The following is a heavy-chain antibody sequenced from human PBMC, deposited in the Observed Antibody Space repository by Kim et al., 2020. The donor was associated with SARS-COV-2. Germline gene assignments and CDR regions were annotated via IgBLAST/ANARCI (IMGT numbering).Heavy chain of an antibody. V-gene: IGHV4-38-2*02. Sequence: SETLSLTCTVSGYSISSGYYWGWIQQPPGKGLEWIGSIYHSGSTYYNPSLKSRVTISVDTSKNQFSLKLSSVTAADTAVYYCARDRTMIAPDWFDPWGQGTLVTVSS. J-gene: IGHJ5*02. D-gene: IGHD3-22*01. CDR1: GYSISSGYY. CDR2: IYHSGST. CDR3: ARDRTMIAPDWFDP.